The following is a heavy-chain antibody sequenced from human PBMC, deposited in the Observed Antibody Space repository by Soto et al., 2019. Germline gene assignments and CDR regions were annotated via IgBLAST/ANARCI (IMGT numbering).Heavy chain of an antibody. J-gene: IGHJ4*02. CDR1: GYIFIDYW. CDR3: ARPPLPGYSIHFDS. Sequence: EVQLVQSGAEEKKPGESLKISCKASGYIFIDYWIGWVRQMPGKGLEWMGIVYPRDSDTRYSPSFQGQVTISADRSTGTAFLQWRRLKASDTALYYCARPPLPGYSIHFDSWGQGTLVTVSS. D-gene: IGHD2-15*01. CDR2: VYPRDSDT. V-gene: IGHV5-51*01.